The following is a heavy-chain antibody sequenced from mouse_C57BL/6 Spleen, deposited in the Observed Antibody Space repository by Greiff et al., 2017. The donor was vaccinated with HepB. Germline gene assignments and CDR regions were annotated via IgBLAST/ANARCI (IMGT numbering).Heavy chain of an antibody. CDR3: ARKEGTS. D-gene: IGHD5-1*01. Sequence: EVQRVESGGGLVKPGGSLKLSCAASGFTFSSYAMSWVRQTPEKRLEWVATISDGGSYTYYPDNVKGRFTISRDNAKNNLYLQMSHLKSEDTAMYYCARKEGTSWGQGTLVTVSA. CDR2: ISDGGSYT. CDR1: GFTFSSYA. J-gene: IGHJ3*01. V-gene: IGHV5-4*01.